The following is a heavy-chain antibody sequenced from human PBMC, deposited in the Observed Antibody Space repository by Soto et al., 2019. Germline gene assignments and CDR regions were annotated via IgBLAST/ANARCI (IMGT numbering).Heavy chain of an antibody. CDR3: ARAGDSYGYVGPYHYYGMDV. CDR1: GFTFSSYG. V-gene: IGHV3-33*01. Sequence: QVQLVESGGGVVQPGRSLRLSCAASGFTFSSYGMHWVRQAPGKGLEWVAFIWHDGGNKFYAESVKGRFTISRDNSKNSLYLQMNSLRAEDTGVYHCARAGDSYGYVGPYHYYGMDVWGQGTTVTVSS. CDR2: IWHDGGNK. D-gene: IGHD5-18*01. J-gene: IGHJ6*02.